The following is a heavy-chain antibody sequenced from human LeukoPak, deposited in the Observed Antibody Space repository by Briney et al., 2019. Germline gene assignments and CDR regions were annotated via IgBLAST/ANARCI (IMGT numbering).Heavy chain of an antibody. Sequence: GGSLRLSCAASGFTFSSYAMSWVRQAPGKGLEWVSAISGSGGSTYYADSVKGRFTISRDNSKNTPYLQMNSLRAEDTAVYYCAASGWYAPFDYWGQGTLVTVSS. V-gene: IGHV3-23*01. CDR2: ISGSGGST. J-gene: IGHJ4*02. D-gene: IGHD6-19*01. CDR3: AASGWYAPFDY. CDR1: GFTFSSYA.